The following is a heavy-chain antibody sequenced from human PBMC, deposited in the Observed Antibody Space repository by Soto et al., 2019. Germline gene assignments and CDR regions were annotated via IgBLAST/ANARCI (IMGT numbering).Heavy chain of an antibody. CDR3: VSDRGYGHASVPYS. J-gene: IGHJ4*02. V-gene: IGHV3-30*03. D-gene: IGHD5-18*01. Sequence: QAQLVESGGGVVKPGRSLRLSCAASGFAFSSYGMHWVRQAPGTGLEWVAVISYDGSLQHYADSVKGRFTISRDNSKNMVLLKMSSLRAEDTAVYYCVSDRGYGHASVPYSWGQGTLVSVSS. CDR2: ISYDGSLQ. CDR1: GFAFSSYG.